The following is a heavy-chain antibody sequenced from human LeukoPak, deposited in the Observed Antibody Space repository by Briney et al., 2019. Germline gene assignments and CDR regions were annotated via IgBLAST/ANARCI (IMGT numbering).Heavy chain of an antibody. D-gene: IGHD6-19*01. Sequence: SETLSLTCTVSGGSISNYYWIWIRQPPGKGLEWIGYIYHTGSTNYNPSLKSRLTISVDTSKNQIPLKLSSVTAADTAVYYCARAYSSAWTDPFDFWGQGTLVTVSS. J-gene: IGHJ4*02. V-gene: IGHV4-59*01. CDR2: IYHTGST. CDR3: ARAYSSAWTDPFDF. CDR1: GGSISNYY.